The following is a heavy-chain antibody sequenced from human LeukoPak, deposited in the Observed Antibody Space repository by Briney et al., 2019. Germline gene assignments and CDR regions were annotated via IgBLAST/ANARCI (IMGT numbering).Heavy chain of an antibody. CDR2: IYYSRST. V-gene: IGHV4-39*01. CDR1: GDSISSSTYY. Sequence: TTSETLSLTCTVSGDSISSSTYYWGWIRQPPGKGLEWIGSIYYSRSTYYNPSLKSRVTISVDTSKNQFSLKLSSVTAADTAVYYCARRGSSFFDYRGQGILVTVSS. CDR3: ARRGSSFFDY. J-gene: IGHJ4*02. D-gene: IGHD6-13*01.